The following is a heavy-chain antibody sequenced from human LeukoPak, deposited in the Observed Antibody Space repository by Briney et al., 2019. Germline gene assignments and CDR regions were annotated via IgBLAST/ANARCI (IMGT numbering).Heavy chain of an antibody. Sequence: GGSLRLSCAASGFTFSSYAMSWVRQAPGKGLEWVSAISGSGGSTYYADSVKGRFTISRDNSKNTLYLQMNSLRAEDTAVYYCAKLPHVGSTVTSLYYYMDVWGKGTTVTVSS. CDR1: GFTFSSYA. J-gene: IGHJ6*03. CDR3: AKLPHVGSTVTSLYYYMDV. D-gene: IGHD4-11*01. V-gene: IGHV3-23*01. CDR2: ISGSGGST.